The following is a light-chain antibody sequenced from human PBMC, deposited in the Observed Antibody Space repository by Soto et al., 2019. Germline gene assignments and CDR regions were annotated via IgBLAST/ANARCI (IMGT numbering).Light chain of an antibody. CDR1: QSVNSN. CDR2: GAS. Sequence: EIVMTQSPATLSVSPGEGVTRSCRASQSVNSNLAWYQQKPGQAPRLLIYGASTRATGIPARFSGSGSGTEFTLTISSLQSEDFAVYYCQQYDNWPLTFGGGTKVDIK. J-gene: IGKJ4*01. CDR3: QQYDNWPLT. V-gene: IGKV3D-15*01.